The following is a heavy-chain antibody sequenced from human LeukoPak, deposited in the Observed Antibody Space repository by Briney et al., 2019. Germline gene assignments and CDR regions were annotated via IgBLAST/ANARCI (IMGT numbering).Heavy chain of an antibody. Sequence: GASVKVSCKASEYTFSNYYIHWVRQAPGQGLEWMGIVNPRGGSTVYAQKLQARVTLTRDTSTTTAYMELSSLRSEDTAIYYCARDASITMIPNLGFGFWGQGTLVTISS. J-gene: IGHJ4*02. V-gene: IGHV1-46*01. CDR3: ARDASITMIPNLGFGF. D-gene: IGHD3-22*01. CDR1: EYTFSNYY. CDR2: VNPRGGST.